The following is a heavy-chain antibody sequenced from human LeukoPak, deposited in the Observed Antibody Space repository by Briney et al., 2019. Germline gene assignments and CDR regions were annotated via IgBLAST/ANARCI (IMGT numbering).Heavy chain of an antibody. V-gene: IGHV3-21*01. Sequence: KTGGSLRLSCAASGFTFSSYWMSWVRQAPGKGLEWVSSISSSNSYIFYADSVKGRFTISRDNAMNSLYLQMNSLRAEDTAVYYCARVAMYYYDSSGYSSAFDIWGQGTMVTVSS. D-gene: IGHD3-22*01. CDR1: GFTFSSYW. J-gene: IGHJ3*02. CDR2: ISSSNSYI. CDR3: ARVAMYYYDSSGYSSAFDI.